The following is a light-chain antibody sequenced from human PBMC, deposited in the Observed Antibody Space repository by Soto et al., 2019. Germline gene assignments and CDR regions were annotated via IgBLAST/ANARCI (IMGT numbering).Light chain of an antibody. CDR2: EGS. J-gene: IGLJ1*01. CDR1: SSDVGSYNL. Sequence: QSVLTQPASVSGSPGQSITISCTGTSSDVGSYNLVSWYQQHPGEAPKLMIYEGSKRPSGVSNRFSGSKSGNTASLTISGLQAEDEADYYCCSYAGSSTHYVFGTGTKVTVL. CDR3: CSYAGSSTHYV. V-gene: IGLV2-23*01.